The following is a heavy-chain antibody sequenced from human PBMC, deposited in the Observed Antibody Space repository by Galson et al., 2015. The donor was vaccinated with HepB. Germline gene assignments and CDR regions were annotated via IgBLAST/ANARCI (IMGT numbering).Heavy chain of an antibody. Sequence: SLXLSCAASGFAFGSYAMSWVRQAPGKGLEWVSAIGGSGNSIYYADSVRGRFTISRDNSKNKLDLQIDSRRAEDTAVYYCAKGVVYVVVINYFDYWGQGALVTVSS. J-gene: IGHJ4*02. CDR3: AKGVVYVVVINYFDY. CDR1: GFAFGSYA. CDR2: IGGSGNSI. D-gene: IGHD3-22*01. V-gene: IGHV3-23*01.